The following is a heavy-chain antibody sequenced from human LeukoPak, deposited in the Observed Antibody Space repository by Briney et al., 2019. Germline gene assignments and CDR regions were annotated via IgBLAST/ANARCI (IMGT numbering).Heavy chain of an antibody. CDR2: IYTSGST. D-gene: IGHD6-13*01. J-gene: IGHJ4*02. V-gene: IGHV4-61*02. Sequence: PSQTLSLTCTVSGGSISSGSHYWKWIRQPAGKGLEWIGRIYTSGSTNYNPSLKSRVTISVDTPKNQFSLKLNSVTAADTAVYYCARVARSMSSSSEDCWGQGTLVTVSS. CDR1: GGSISSGSHY. CDR3: ARVARSMSSSSEDC.